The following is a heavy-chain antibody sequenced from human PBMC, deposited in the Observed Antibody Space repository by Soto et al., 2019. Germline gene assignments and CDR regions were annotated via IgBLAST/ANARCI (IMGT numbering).Heavy chain of an antibody. D-gene: IGHD3-22*01. CDR1: GGSISSSSYY. CDR2: IYYSGST. V-gene: IGHV4-39*02. CDR3: ARERGYYYDSSGYYPDY. J-gene: IGHJ4*02. Sequence: SETLSLTCTVSGGSISSSSYYWGWIRQPPGKGLEWIGSIYYSGSTYYNPSLKSRVTISVDTSKNQFSLKLSSVTAADTAVYYCARERGYYYDSSGYYPDYWGQGTLVTVSS.